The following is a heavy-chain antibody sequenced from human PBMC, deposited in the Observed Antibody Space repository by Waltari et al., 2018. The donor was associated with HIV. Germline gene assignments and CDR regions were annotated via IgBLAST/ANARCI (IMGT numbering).Heavy chain of an antibody. D-gene: IGHD1-26*01. CDR3: ARDPKVGATTDWWFDP. V-gene: IGHV1-69*04. Sequence: QVQLVQSGAEVKKPGSSVKVSCKASGGTFSSYAISWVRQAPGQGLEWMGWSILILGIENYAQKFQGRVTITADKSTSTAYMELSSLRAEDTAVYYCARDPKVGATTDWWFDPWGQGTLVTVSS. CDR1: GGTFSSYA. CDR2: SILILGIE. J-gene: IGHJ5*02.